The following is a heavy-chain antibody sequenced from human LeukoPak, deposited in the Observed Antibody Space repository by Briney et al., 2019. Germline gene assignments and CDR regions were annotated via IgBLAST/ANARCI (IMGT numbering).Heavy chain of an antibody. J-gene: IGHJ6*03. CDR1: GGSISSSSYY. Sequence: SETLSLTCTVSGGSISSSSYYWGWIRQPPGKGLEWIGSIYYSGSTYYNPSLKSRVTISVDTSKHQFSLKLSSVTAADTAVYYCARDYYYYMDVWGKGTTVTVSS. CDR3: ARDYYYYMDV. CDR2: IYYSGST. V-gene: IGHV4-39*07.